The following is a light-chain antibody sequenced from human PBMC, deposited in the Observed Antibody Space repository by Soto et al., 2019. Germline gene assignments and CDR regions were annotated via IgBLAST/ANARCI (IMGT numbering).Light chain of an antibody. V-gene: IGKV3-15*01. CDR1: QSVSSN. Sequence: EIVMTQFPATLSVSPGERATLSCRASQSVSSNLAWYQQKPGQAPRLLIYGASTRATGIPARFSGSGSGTESTLTISSLQSEDFAVYYCQQYNNWPPRYTFGQGTKLEIK. J-gene: IGKJ2*01. CDR3: QQYNNWPPRYT. CDR2: GAS.